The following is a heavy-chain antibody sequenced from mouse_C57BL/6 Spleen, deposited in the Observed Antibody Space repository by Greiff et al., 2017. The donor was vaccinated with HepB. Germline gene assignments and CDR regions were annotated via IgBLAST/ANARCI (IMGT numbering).Heavy chain of an antibody. Sequence: VQLQQSGAELVKPGASVKLSCTASGFNIKDYYMHWVKQRPEQGLEWIGRIEPEDGETKYAPKFQGKATITADTSSNTAYLQLSSLTSEDTAVYYCALQLRLRGDDFDYWGQGTTLTVSS. CDR3: ALQLRLRGDDFDY. CDR1: GFNIKDYY. J-gene: IGHJ2*01. D-gene: IGHD3-2*02. V-gene: IGHV14-2*01. CDR2: IEPEDGET.